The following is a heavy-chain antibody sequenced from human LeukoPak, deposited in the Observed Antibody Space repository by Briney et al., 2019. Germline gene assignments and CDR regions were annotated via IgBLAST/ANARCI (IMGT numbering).Heavy chain of an antibody. CDR3: ARRPYYYGSGSRYYFDY. J-gene: IGHJ4*02. CDR2: IYYSGST. D-gene: IGHD3-10*01. Sequence: PSETLSLTCTVSGGSISSSSYYWGWIRQPPGKGLEWIGSIYYSGSTYYNPSLKSRVTISVDTSKNQFSLKLSSVTAADTAVYYCARRPYYYGSGSRYYFDYWGQGTLVTVSS. V-gene: IGHV4-39*07. CDR1: GGSISSSSYY.